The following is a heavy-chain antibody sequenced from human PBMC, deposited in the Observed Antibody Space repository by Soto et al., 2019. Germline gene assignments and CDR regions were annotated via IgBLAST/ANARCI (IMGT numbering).Heavy chain of an antibody. V-gene: IGHV1-2*04. CDR2: INPNSGGT. J-gene: IGHJ2*01. CDR3: ARAGDYYDSSGYPRAFYFDL. D-gene: IGHD3-22*01. Sequence: ASVKVSCRASGYTFTGYYMHWVRQAPGQGLEWMGWINPNSGGTNYAQKFQGWVTMTRDTSISTAYMELSRLRSDDTAVYCCARAGDYYDSSGYPRAFYFDLWGRGTLVTVSS. CDR1: GYTFTGYY.